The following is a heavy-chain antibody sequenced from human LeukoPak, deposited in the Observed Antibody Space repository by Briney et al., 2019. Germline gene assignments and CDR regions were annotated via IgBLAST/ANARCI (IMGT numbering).Heavy chain of an antibody. Sequence: GGSLRLSCETAGFTFSSYVMHWVRRTPGKGLAWVSRISHDGIISYADSVKGRFTISRDNAKNTLTLQMNSLRVEDTAVYFCARDWVYKIDYWGRGTLVTVSS. D-gene: IGHD5-24*01. J-gene: IGHJ4*02. CDR3: ARDWVYKIDY. CDR1: GFTFSSYV. CDR2: ISHDGII. V-gene: IGHV3-74*01.